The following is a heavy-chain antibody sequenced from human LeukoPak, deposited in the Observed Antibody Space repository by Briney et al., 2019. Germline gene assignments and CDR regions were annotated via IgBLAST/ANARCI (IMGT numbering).Heavy chain of an antibody. V-gene: IGHV5-51*01. CDR1: GYSFRTYW. D-gene: IGHD3-16*01. CDR3: ARLVGMTTFVDY. Sequence: GESLKISCKASGYSFRTYWIGWVRQMPGKGLEWMGIIYPDDSDTRYSLSFQGQVTISADKSISSAYLQWRSLKASDTAMYYCARLVGMTTFVDYWGQGTLVIVSS. CDR2: IYPDDSDT. J-gene: IGHJ4*02.